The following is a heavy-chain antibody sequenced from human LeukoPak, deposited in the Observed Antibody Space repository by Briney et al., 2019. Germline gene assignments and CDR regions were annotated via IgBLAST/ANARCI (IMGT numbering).Heavy chain of an antibody. J-gene: IGHJ6*03. Sequence: PSETLSLTCAVYGGSFSGYYWRWIRQPPGKGREWIGEINHSRSTNYNPSLKSRVTISVDTSKNQFSLKLSSVTAADTAVYYCARGFRRPHQSRDRTPQPYYMDVWGKGTTVTVSS. CDR1: GGSFSGYY. D-gene: IGHD1-14*01. CDR2: INHSRST. CDR3: ARGFRRPHQSRDRTPQPYYMDV. V-gene: IGHV4-34*01.